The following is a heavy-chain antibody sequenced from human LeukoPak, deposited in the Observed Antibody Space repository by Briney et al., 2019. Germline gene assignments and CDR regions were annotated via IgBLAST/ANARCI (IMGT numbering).Heavy chain of an antibody. CDR1: GYTFTGYY. J-gene: IGHJ4*02. D-gene: IGHD4-17*01. V-gene: IGHV1-2*02. Sequence: ASVKVSCKASGYTFTGYYMHWVRQAPGQGLEWMGWINPNSGATNYARQFQGRVTMTRDTSISTAYMELSRLRSDDTAVYHCARGLTTVTFDYWGQGTLVTVTS. CDR3: ARGLTTVTFDY. CDR2: INPNSGAT.